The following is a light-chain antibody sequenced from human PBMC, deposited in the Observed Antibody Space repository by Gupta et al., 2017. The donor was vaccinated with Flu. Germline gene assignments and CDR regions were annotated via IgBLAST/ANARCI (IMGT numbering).Light chain of an antibody. V-gene: IGKV1-33*01. J-gene: IGKJ4*01. CDR1: QDISDY. Sequence: DIQMTQSPSSLSASVGDRVTITCQASQDISDYLNWYQQKPGKAPKFLVYDASKLDTGVPSRFSGSGSGTDFTFTISNRQPEDIATYYCQQEDNLPITFGRGTKVEVK. CDR3: QQEDNLPIT. CDR2: DAS.